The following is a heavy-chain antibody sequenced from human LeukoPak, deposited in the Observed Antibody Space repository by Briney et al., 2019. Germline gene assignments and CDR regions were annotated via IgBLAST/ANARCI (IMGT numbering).Heavy chain of an antibody. D-gene: IGHD6-19*01. Sequence: GGFLRLSCAASGFTFSNYSMNWVRQAPGKGLEWVSSISGSNSYIYYADSVRGRFTISRDNSKNTLYLQMNSLRAEDTAVYYCATLGSGWYHFDYWGQGTLVTVSS. CDR2: ISGSNSYI. CDR1: GFTFSNYS. J-gene: IGHJ4*02. V-gene: IGHV3-21*04. CDR3: ATLGSGWYHFDY.